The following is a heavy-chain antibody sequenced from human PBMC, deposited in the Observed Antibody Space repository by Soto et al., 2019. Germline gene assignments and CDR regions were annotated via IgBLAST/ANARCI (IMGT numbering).Heavy chain of an antibody. CDR3: VSQRTAVLTQAYFDY. Sequence: SETLSLTCTVSGGPVSNSNYYWGWIRQSPGKGLERIGSVYYRGRSYSKSSVKSRVTISVDTSKNQFSLNLNSVTASDTAVYCCVSQRTAVLTQAYFDYWGPGALVTVSS. J-gene: IGHJ4*02. CDR1: GGPVSNSNYY. CDR2: VYYRGRS. V-gene: IGHV4-39*01. D-gene: IGHD2-8*01.